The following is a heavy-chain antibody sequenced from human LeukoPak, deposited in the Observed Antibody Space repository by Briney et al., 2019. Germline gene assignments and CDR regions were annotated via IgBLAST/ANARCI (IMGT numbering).Heavy chain of an antibody. D-gene: IGHD3-10*01. Sequence: SETLSLTCAVYGGSFSGYYWSWIRQPPGKGLEWIGEINHSGSTNYNPSLKSRVTISVDTSKNQFSLKLSSVTAADTAVYYCATTYPMGSRGWFDPWGQGTLSPSPQ. J-gene: IGHJ5*02. CDR3: ATTYPMGSRGWFDP. CDR1: GGSFSGYY. V-gene: IGHV4-34*01. CDR2: INHSGST.